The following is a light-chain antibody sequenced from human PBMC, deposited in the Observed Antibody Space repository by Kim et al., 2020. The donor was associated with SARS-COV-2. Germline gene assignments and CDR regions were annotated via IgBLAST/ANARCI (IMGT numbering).Light chain of an antibody. CDR3: CSYAGSTWV. CDR2: EVS. J-gene: IGLJ3*02. Sequence: PGQSITISCTGTSSDVGSYNLVSWYQQHPGKAPKLMIYEVSKRPSGVSNRFSGSKSGNTASLTISGLQAEDEADYYCCSYAGSTWVFGGGTQLTVL. V-gene: IGLV2-23*02. CDR1: SSDVGSYNL.